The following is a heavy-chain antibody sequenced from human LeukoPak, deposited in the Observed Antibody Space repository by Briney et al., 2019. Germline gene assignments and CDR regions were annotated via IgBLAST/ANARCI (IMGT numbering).Heavy chain of an antibody. Sequence: GGSLRLSCAVCGFTFSVYYMSWIRRAPGKGLEGVSYISSSGSTIYYADSVKGRFTISRDNAKNSLYLQMNSLRAEDTAVYYCASGLYGGVFDNWGQGTLVTVSS. CDR3: ASGLYGGVFDN. CDR2: ISSSGSTI. V-gene: IGHV3-11*01. J-gene: IGHJ4*02. D-gene: IGHD4/OR15-4a*01. CDR1: GFTFSVYY.